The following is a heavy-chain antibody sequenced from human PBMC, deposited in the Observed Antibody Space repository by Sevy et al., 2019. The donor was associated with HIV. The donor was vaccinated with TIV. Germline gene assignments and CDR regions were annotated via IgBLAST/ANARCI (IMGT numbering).Heavy chain of an antibody. Sequence: ASVKVSCKASGYTFTSYYMHWVRQAPGQGLEWMGIINPSGGSTSYAQKFQGRVTMTRDTSTSTVYMELSSLTSEDTAVYYCSRDRKPSPSTHDSRSLGYYSAMDVWGQGTTVTVSS. CDR1: GYTFTSYY. CDR2: INPSGGST. D-gene: IGHD3-22*01. J-gene: IGHJ6*02. V-gene: IGHV1-46*03. CDR3: SRDRKPSPSTHDSRSLGYYSAMDV.